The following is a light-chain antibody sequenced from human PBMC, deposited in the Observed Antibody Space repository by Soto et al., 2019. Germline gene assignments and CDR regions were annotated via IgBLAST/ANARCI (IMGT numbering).Light chain of an antibody. V-gene: IGKV1-5*03. J-gene: IGKJ2*01. CDR2: KAS. Sequence: DIHMDQSPSTLSASVGDRVTITCRASQDVSHWLAWYQQKPGQAPKLVIYKASSSESGVPSRFSGRGSGTEFTLTIRDLQPDDFATYYCQHYDSYPYTFGQGTSLEIK. CDR1: QDVSHW. CDR3: QHYDSYPYT.